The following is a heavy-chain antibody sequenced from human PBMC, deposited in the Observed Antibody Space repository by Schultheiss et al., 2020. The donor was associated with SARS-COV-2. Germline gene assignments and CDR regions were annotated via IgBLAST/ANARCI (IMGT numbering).Heavy chain of an antibody. CDR3: ARHVATAIGFDI. CDR2: INHSGST. D-gene: IGHD2-21*02. CDR1: GGSFSGYY. Sequence: GSLRLSCAVYGGSFSGYYWSWIRQPPGKGLEWIGEINHSGSTNYNPSLKSRVTMSVDTSRNQFSLKLSSVTAADTAVYYCARHVATAIGFDIWGQGTMVTVSS. V-gene: IGHV4-34*01. J-gene: IGHJ3*02.